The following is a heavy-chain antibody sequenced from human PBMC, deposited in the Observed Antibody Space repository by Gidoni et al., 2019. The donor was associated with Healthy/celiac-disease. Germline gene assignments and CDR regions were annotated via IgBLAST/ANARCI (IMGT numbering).Heavy chain of an antibody. CDR2: FIPIFGTA. V-gene: IGHV1-69*01. Sequence: QVQLVQSGAEVKKPGSSVKVSCKASGGTFSSYAISWVRQAPGQGLEWMGGFIPIFGTANYAQKFQGRVTITADESTSTAYMELSSLRSEDTAVYYCARDRGRGSGSYPDWYFDLWGRGTLVTVSS. CDR3: ARDRGRGSGSYPDWYFDL. D-gene: IGHD3-10*01. J-gene: IGHJ2*01. CDR1: GGTFSSYA.